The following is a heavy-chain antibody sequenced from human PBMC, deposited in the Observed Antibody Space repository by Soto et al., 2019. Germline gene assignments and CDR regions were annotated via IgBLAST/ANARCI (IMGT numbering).Heavy chain of an antibody. J-gene: IGHJ4*02. CDR1: GGSLSSGDYY. Sequence: QVQLQESGPGLVKPSQTLSLTCTVSGGSLSSGDYYCSWIRQPPGKSLEWIGYIYYSGSTDYNPSLTSRVTISADTSQNQSSLKLSSVTAAGTAVYYRARGSHYYDSRGYYHYWGQGILVTVSS. V-gene: IGHV4-30-4*01. CDR2: IYYSGST. D-gene: IGHD3-22*01. CDR3: ARGSHYYDSRGYYHY.